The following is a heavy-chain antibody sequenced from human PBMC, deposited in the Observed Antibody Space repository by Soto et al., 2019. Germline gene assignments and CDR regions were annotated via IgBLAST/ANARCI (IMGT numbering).Heavy chain of an antibody. D-gene: IGHD6-6*01. V-gene: IGHV1-69*01. CDR3: ARQLFSIAARANPYYYYYGMDV. CDR2: IIPIFGTA. Sequence: QVQLVQSGAEVKKPGSSVKVSCKASGCTFSSYAISWVRQAPGQGLEWMGGIIPIFGTANYAQKFQGRVTITADESTRPAYMELSSLRSEDTAVYYCARQLFSIAARANPYYYYYGMDVWGQGTTVTVSS. J-gene: IGHJ6*02. CDR1: GCTFSSYA.